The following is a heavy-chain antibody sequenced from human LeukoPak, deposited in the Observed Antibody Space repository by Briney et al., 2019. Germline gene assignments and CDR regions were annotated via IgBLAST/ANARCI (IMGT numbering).Heavy chain of an antibody. CDR3: ARGDYYEGFFDY. CDR1: GYSISSGYY. D-gene: IGHD3-22*01. Sequence: PSETLSLTCTVSGYSISSGYYWGWIRQPPGKGLEWIGSIYHSGSTYYNPSLKSRVTISVDTSKNQFSLKLSSVTAADTAVYYCARGDYYEGFFDYWGQGTLVTVSS. CDR2: IYHSGST. J-gene: IGHJ4*02. V-gene: IGHV4-38-2*02.